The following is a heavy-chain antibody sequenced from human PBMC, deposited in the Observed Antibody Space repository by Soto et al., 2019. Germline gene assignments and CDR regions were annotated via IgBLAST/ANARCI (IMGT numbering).Heavy chain of an antibody. CDR2: INGSSEFI. CDR1: GFTFSSYA. D-gene: IGHD3-22*01. Sequence: EVQLLESGGGLAQPGGSLRLSCAASGFTFSSYAMNWVRQAPGKGLEWVSSINGSSEFIYYADSVKGRFTISRDNSKNTMYLQMNSLRAEDTAVYYCAKTWWLLQQYAFYIWGQGTMVTVSS. V-gene: IGHV3-23*01. J-gene: IGHJ3*02. CDR3: AKTWWLLQQYAFYI.